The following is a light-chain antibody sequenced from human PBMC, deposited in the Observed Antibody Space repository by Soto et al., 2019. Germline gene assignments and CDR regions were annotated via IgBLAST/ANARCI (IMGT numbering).Light chain of an antibody. CDR1: QGIRTE. V-gene: IGKV1-6*01. J-gene: IGKJ1*01. CDR3: LQDSDYPRT. Sequence: ATQMTQSPSSLSASVGDRVTIACRASQGIRTELAWYQQKRGEAPKLLIYAASALQSGVPSRFSGSGSGTDFTLTISNLKPEDFATYYCLQDSDYPRTFGQGTKVEMK. CDR2: AAS.